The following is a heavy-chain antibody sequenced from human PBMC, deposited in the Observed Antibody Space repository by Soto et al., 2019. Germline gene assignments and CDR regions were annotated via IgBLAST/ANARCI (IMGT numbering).Heavy chain of an antibody. V-gene: IGHV3-23*01. CDR1: GFTFSSYA. CDR3: AKFFVETGGSSGWPWSFHY. J-gene: IGHJ4*02. D-gene: IGHD6-25*01. Sequence: EVQLLESGGGLVQPGRSLRLSCAASGFTFSSYAMSWVRQAPGKGLDWVSAISGSGGTTYYADSVKGRFTISRDNSKNTQFLQMNSLRAEDTAVYYCAKFFVETGGSSGWPWSFHYWGQGTLVTVSS. CDR2: ISGSGGTT.